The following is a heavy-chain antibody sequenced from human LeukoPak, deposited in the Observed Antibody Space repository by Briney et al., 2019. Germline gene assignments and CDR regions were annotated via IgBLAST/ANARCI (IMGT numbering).Heavy chain of an antibody. D-gene: IGHD3-10*01. CDR1: GFTFSSYA. CDR2: ISGSGGST. J-gene: IGHJ3*02. Sequence: GGSLRLSCAASGFTFSSYAMSWVRQAPGKGLEWVSAISGSGGSTYYADSVKGRFTISRDNSKNTLYLQMNSLRAEDTAVYYCAKGLTSMVRAVDAFGIWGQGTMVTVSS. V-gene: IGHV3-23*01. CDR3: AKGLTSMVRAVDAFGI.